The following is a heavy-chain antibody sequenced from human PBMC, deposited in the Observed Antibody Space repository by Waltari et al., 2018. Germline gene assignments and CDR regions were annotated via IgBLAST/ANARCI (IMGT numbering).Heavy chain of an antibody. CDR1: GGSISSGGYY. CDR3: ARDRRPYYYDSSGGDDAFDI. Sequence: QVQLQESGPGLVKPSQTLSLTCTVSGGSISSGGYYWSWIRQHPGKGLEWIGYIYYSGSTYYNPSLKSRVTISVDTSKNQFSLKLSSVTAADTAVYYCARDRRPYYYDSSGGDDAFDIWGQGTMVTVSS. D-gene: IGHD3-22*01. CDR2: IYYSGST. J-gene: IGHJ3*02. V-gene: IGHV4-31*03.